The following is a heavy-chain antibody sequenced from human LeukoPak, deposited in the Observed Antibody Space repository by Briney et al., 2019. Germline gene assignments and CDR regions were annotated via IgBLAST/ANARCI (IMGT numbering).Heavy chain of an antibody. CDR2: IIPIFGTP. CDR3: AREPTCTSCSEGGPYFDY. Sequence: SVKVSCKASGGTFSGYAISWVRQAPGQGLEWMGGIIPIFGTPNYAQKFQGRVTITADESTSTAYMELSSLRSEDTAVYYCAREPTCTSCSEGGPYFDYWGQGTLVTVSS. CDR1: GGTFSGYA. D-gene: IGHD2-2*01. V-gene: IGHV1-69*13. J-gene: IGHJ4*02.